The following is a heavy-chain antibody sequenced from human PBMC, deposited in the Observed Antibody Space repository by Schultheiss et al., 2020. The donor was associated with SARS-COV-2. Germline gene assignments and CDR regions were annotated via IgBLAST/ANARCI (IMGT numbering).Heavy chain of an antibody. CDR1: GFTFDDYA. V-gene: IGHV3-30*03. CDR2: ISYDGSNK. CDR3: ATASGYNSRFDY. Sequence: GGSLRLSCAASGFTFDDYAMHWVRQAPGKGLEWVAVISYDGSNKYYADSVKGRFTISRDNSKNTLYLQMNNLRAEDTAVYYCATASGYNSRFDYWGHGTLVTVSS. J-gene: IGHJ4*01. D-gene: IGHD6-13*01.